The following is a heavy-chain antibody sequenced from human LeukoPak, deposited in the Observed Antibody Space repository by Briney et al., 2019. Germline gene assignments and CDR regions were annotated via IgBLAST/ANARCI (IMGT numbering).Heavy chain of an antibody. V-gene: IGHV4-34*01. CDR1: GGSFSGYY. J-gene: IGHJ3*02. D-gene: IGHD3-10*01. CDR3: ARALWAGRASVGFDI. Sequence: PETLSLTCAVYGGSFSGYYWSWIRQPPGKGLEWIGEINHSGSTNYNPSLKSRVTISVDTSKNQFSLKLSSVTAADTAVYYCARALWAGRASVGFDIWGQGTMVTVSS. CDR2: INHSGST.